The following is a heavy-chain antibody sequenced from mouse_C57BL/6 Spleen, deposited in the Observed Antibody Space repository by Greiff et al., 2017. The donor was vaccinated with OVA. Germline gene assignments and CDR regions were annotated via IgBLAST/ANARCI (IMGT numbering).Heavy chain of an antibody. J-gene: IGHJ2*01. V-gene: IGHV1-26*01. CDR2: INPNNGGT. D-gene: IGHD1-1*01. CDR3: ARSNGITPYYFDY. Sequence: EVQLQQSGPELVKPGASVKISCKASGYTFTDYYMNWVKQSHGKSLEWIGDINPNNGGTSYNQKFKGKATLTVDKSSSTAYMELRSLTSEDSAVYCCARSNGITPYYFDYWGQGTTLTVSS. CDR1: GYTFTDYY.